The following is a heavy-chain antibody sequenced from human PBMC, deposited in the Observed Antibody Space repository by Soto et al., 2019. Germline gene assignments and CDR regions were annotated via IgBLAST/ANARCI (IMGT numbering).Heavy chain of an antibody. CDR3: ARVSPSICGGGNCSRLDSYFDS. Sequence: QVQLVQSGAEVKKPGSSLKVSCKTSGVTFSTSGISWVRQGPGQGLEWMGGIIPLFGTPKYARKFQGRVSITPDDSATTTYLELSGLSSDDTAIYYSARVSPSICGGGNCSRLDSYFDSWGQGSQVVVSS. D-gene: IGHD2-21*01. CDR2: IIPLFGTP. CDR1: GVTFSTSG. J-gene: IGHJ4*03. V-gene: IGHV1-69*01.